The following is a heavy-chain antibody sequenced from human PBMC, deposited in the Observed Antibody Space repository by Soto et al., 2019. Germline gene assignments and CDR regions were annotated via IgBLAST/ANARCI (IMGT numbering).Heavy chain of an antibody. Sequence: GGSLRLSCAASGFTFSSYGMHWVRQAPGKGLEWVAVIWYDGSNKYYADSVKGRFTISRDNSKNTLYLQMNSLRAEDTAVYYCARLMFNYYDSSGYYPPVIGHHYYYYGMDVWGQGT. CDR2: IWYDGSNK. CDR1: GFTFSSYG. J-gene: IGHJ6*02. V-gene: IGHV3-33*01. D-gene: IGHD3-22*01. CDR3: ARLMFNYYDSSGYYPPVIGHHYYYYGMDV.